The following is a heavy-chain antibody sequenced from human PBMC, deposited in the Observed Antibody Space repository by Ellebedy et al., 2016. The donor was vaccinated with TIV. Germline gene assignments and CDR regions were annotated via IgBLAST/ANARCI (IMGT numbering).Heavy chain of an antibody. Sequence: ESLKISCAASGFTFSSYWMHWVRQSPGKGLEWIGEINHSGSTNYNPSLKSRVTISVDTSKNQFSLKLSSVTAADTAVYYCARGRRFFYYYGMDVWGQGTTVTVSS. CDR2: INHSGST. D-gene: IGHD3-3*01. J-gene: IGHJ6*02. V-gene: IGHV4-34*01. CDR1: GFTFSSYW. CDR3: ARGRRFFYYYGMDV.